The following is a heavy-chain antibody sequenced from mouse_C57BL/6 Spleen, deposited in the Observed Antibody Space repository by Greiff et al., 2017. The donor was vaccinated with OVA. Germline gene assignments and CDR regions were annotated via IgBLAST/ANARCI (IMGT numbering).Heavy chain of an antibody. D-gene: IGHD3-2*02. CDR1: GYSITSGYY. J-gene: IGHJ2*01. CDR2: ISYDGSN. V-gene: IGHV3-6*01. CDR3: ARRSSGPFDY. Sequence: EVKLQESGPGLVKPSQSLSLTCSVTGYSITSGYYWNWIRQFPGNNLEWMGYISYDGSNNYNPTLKNRTTITRDTSKNQFFLKLNSVTTEDSATYYCARRSSGPFDYWGQGTTLTVSS.